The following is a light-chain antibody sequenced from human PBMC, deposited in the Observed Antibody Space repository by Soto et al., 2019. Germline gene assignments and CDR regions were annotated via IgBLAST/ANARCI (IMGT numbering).Light chain of an antibody. CDR1: QSIRNY. CDR2: DAS. CDR3: QQRNDWVN. J-gene: IGKJ4*01. Sequence: EVVLTQSPATLSLSPGERATLSCRASQSIRNYLAWYQQKPGQAPRLLIYDASNRATGIPARFSGSGSGTDFILTISSLEPEDSGVYYCQQRNDWVNFGGGTKVEIK. V-gene: IGKV3-11*01.